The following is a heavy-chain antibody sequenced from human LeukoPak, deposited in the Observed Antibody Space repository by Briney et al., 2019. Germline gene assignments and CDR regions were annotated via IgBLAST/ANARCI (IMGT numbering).Heavy chain of an antibody. CDR3: ARGGWLDDY. J-gene: IGHJ4*02. D-gene: IGHD6-19*01. Sequence: GESLRISCKGSGYIFTNYWISWVRQMPGKGLEWMGRINPSNSYTNYNPSFQGHVTFSVDKFIATAYLQWTTLKASDTAMYYCARGGWLDDYWGQGTLVTVSS. CDR1: GYIFTNYW. CDR2: INPSNSYT. V-gene: IGHV5-10-1*01.